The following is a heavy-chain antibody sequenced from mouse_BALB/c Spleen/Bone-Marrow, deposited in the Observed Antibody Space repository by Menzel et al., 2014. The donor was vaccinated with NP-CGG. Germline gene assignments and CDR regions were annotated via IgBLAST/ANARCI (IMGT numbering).Heavy chain of an antibody. CDR1: GFTFSSHG. Sequence: EVKLVESGGNLVKSGGSLKLSCAASGFTFSSHGMSWVRQTPEKRLEWVATISGGGSYTFYPDSVKGRFTISRDNAKNNLYLQLSSLRSEDTALYYCARHAYYDQTEVSFVYWGQGTLVTVSA. CDR2: ISGGGSYT. CDR3: ARHAYYDQTEVSFVY. V-gene: IGHV5-9-2*01. J-gene: IGHJ3*01. D-gene: IGHD2-4*01.